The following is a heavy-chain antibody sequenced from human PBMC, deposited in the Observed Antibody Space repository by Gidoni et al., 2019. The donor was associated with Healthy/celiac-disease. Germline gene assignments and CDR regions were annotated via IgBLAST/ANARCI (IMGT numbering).Heavy chain of an antibody. CDR2: IAPSDSYT. CDR3: ARWGTGYYYDSSGEVFDY. CDR1: GYSFTSYW. Sequence: EVQLVQSGAEVKKPGESLRISCKGSGYSFTSYWPSWVRQMPGKGLEWMGRIAPSDSYTNYSPSFQGHVTISADKSISTAYLQWSSLKASDTAMYYCARWGTGYYYDSSGEVFDYWGQGTLVTVSS. D-gene: IGHD3-22*01. V-gene: IGHV5-10-1*03. J-gene: IGHJ4*02.